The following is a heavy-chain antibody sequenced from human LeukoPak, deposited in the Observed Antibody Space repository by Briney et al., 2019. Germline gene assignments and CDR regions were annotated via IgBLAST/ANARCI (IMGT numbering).Heavy chain of an antibody. V-gene: IGHV3-11*01. Sequence: GGSLTLSCAASGFTFSDYYMSWIRQAPGKGLVWVSYISSSGSTIYYADSVKDRFTISRDNAKNSLYLQMNSLRAEDTAVYYCARSNRIAVAGSFDYWGQGTLVTVSS. CDR2: ISSSGSTI. CDR1: GFTFSDYY. CDR3: ARSNRIAVAGSFDY. D-gene: IGHD6-19*01. J-gene: IGHJ4*02.